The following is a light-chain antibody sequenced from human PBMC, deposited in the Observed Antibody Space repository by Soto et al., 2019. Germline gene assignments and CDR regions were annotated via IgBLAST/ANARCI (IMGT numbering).Light chain of an antibody. J-gene: IGKJ4*01. Sequence: EIVLTQFPGTLSLSPGERATLSCRASQGLSSSYLTWYQQKPGQAPRVLIYGASSRATGIPDRFSGSGCGTDFTLTISRLEPEDFAVYYCQQYGSSPLTFGGGPRVEIK. CDR3: QQYGSSPLT. CDR2: GAS. V-gene: IGKV3-20*01. CDR1: QGLSSSY.